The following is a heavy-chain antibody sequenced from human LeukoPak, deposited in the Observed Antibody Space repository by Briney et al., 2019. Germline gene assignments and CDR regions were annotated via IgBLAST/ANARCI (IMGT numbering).Heavy chain of an antibody. CDR1: GGSISSYY. CDR3: ARELQGYNWFDP. Sequence: SETLSLTCTVSGGSISSYYWSWLRQPPGKGLEWIGYIYYSGSTNYNPSLKSRVTISVDTSKNQFSLKLSSVTAADTAVYYCARELQGYNWFDPWGQGTLVTVSS. CDR2: IYYSGST. J-gene: IGHJ5*02. V-gene: IGHV4-59*01.